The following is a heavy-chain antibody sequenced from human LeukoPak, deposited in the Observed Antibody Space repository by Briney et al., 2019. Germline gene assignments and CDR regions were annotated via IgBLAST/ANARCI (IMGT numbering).Heavy chain of an antibody. D-gene: IGHD3-22*01. CDR2: FDPEDGET. V-gene: IGHV1-24*01. CDR1: GYTLTELS. Sequence: ASVKVSCKVSGYTLTELSMHWVRQAPGKGLEWMGGFDPEDGETIYAQKFQGRVTMTEDTSTDTAHMELSSLRSEDTAVYYCATEKYYYDSSGYHWWGQGTLVTVSS. J-gene: IGHJ4*02. CDR3: ATEKYYYDSSGYHW.